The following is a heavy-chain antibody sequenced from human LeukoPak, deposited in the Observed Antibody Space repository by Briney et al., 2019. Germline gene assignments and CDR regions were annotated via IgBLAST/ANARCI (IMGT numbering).Heavy chain of an antibody. J-gene: IGHJ6*02. V-gene: IGHV4-61*01. D-gene: IGHD6-13*01. CDR1: GGSFSSGTYY. CDR2: IYYSGST. CDR3: ARDSLITAAGLVGMDV. Sequence: SETLSLTCTVSGGSFSSGTYYWSWIRQPPGKGLEWIGYIYYSGSTKYNPSLKSRVTISVDTSKNQFSLKLYSVTAAGTAVYYCARDSLITAAGLVGMDVWGQGTTVTVSS.